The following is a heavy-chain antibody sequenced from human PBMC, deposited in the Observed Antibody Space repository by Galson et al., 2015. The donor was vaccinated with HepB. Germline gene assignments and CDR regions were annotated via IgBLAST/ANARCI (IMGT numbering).Heavy chain of an antibody. V-gene: IGHV4-38-2*02. CDR1: GYSISSGYY. Sequence: LSLTCAVSGYSISSGYYWGWIRQPPGKGLEWIGSIYHSGSTYYNPSLKSRVTISVDTSKNQFSLKLSSVTAADTAVYYCARDPGDYRGWFDPWGQGTLVTVSS. CDR3: ARDPGDYRGWFDP. CDR2: IYHSGST. J-gene: IGHJ5*02. D-gene: IGHD4-11*01.